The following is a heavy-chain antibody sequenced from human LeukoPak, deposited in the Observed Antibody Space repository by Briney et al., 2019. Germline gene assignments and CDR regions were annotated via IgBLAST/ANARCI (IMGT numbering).Heavy chain of an antibody. D-gene: IGHD3-10*01. Sequence: GGSLRLSCAASGFTFSSYSMNWVRQAPGKGLEWVSSISSSSSYIYYADSVKGRFTISRDNAKNSLYLQMNSLRAEDTAVYYCARAGSGDAFDIWGQGTMVTVSS. J-gene: IGHJ3*02. CDR2: ISSSSSYI. CDR3: ARAGSGDAFDI. CDR1: GFTFSSYS. V-gene: IGHV3-21*01.